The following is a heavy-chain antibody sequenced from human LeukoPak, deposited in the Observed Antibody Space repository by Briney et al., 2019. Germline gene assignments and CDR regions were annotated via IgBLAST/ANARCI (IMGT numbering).Heavy chain of an antibody. CDR2: MNPHSGNA. J-gene: IGHJ5*02. V-gene: IGHV1-8*01. CDR3: ARIPHRVPHNWFDP. Sequence: GASVTVSCKASGYTFTTYDINWVRQAAGQGLEWMGWMNPHSGNAGYAQKFQGRVTMTRDTSISTAYMELSSLRSEDTAVYYCARIPHRVPHNWFDPWGQGTLVTVSS. CDR1: GYTFTTYD. D-gene: IGHD2-2*01.